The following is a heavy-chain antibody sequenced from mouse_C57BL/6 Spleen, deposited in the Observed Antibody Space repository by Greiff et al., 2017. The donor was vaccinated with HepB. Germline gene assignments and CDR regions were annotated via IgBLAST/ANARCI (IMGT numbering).Heavy chain of an antibody. V-gene: IGHV1-64*01. Sequence: QVQLQQPGAELVKPGASVKLSCKASGYTFTSYWMHWVKQRPGQGLEWIGMIHPNSGSTNYNEKFKSKATLTVDKSSSTAYMQLSSLTSEDSAVYYCGREGSSPFTTEAWFAYWGQGTLVNVSA. J-gene: IGHJ3*01. CDR3: GREGSSPFTTEAWFAY. D-gene: IGHD2-12*01. CDR2: IHPNSGST. CDR1: GYTFTSYW.